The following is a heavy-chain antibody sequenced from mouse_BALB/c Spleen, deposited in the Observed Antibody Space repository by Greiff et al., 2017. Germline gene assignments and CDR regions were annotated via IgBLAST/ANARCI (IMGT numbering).Heavy chain of an antibody. CDR3: ARALLRRCFDY. Sequence: VQLQQSGAELAKPGASVKMSCKASGYTFTSYWMHWVKQRPGQGLEWIGYINPSTGYTEYNQKFKDKATLTADKSSSTAYMQLSSLTSEDSAVYYCARALLRRCFDYWGQGTTLTVSS. D-gene: IGHD1-2*01. V-gene: IGHV1-7*01. CDR1: GYTFTSYW. J-gene: IGHJ2*01. CDR2: INPSTGYT.